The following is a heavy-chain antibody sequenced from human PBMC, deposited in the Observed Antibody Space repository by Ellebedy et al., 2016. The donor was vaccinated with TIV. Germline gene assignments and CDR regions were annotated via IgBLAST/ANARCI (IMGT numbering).Heavy chain of an antibody. D-gene: IGHD3-9*01. CDR2: IYHIGST. CDR1: NYSISSGSY. V-gene: IGHV4-38-2*02. Sequence: GSLRLSCTVSNYSISSGSYWGWIRQPPGKGLEWIGSIYHIGSTYYNPSLKSRVTISVDTSKNQLYLKLSSVTAADTAVYYCASGYYDTLTGSTGGDFDPWGQGTLVTVSS. J-gene: IGHJ5*02. CDR3: ASGYYDTLTGSTGGDFDP.